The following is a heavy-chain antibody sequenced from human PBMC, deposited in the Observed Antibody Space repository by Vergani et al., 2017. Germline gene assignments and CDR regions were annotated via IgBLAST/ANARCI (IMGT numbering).Heavy chain of an antibody. J-gene: IGHJ3*02. V-gene: IGHV1-18*01. D-gene: IGHD3-22*01. CDR1: GYTFTSYG. Sequence: QVQLVQSGAEVKKPGASVKDSCKASGYTFTSYGISWVRQAPGQGLEWMGWISAYNGNTNYAQKLQGRVTMTTDTSTSTAYMELRSLRSDDTAVYYCARRRDDSSGYYRSDDAFDIWGQGTMVTVSS. CDR2: ISAYNGNT. CDR3: ARRRDDSSGYYRSDDAFDI.